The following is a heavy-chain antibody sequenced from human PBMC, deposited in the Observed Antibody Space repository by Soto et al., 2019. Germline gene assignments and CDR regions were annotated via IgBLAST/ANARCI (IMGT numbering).Heavy chain of an antibody. D-gene: IGHD1-26*01. Sequence: SVKVSCKASGGTFSSYAISWVRQAPGQGLEWMGGIIPIFGTANYAQKFQGRVTITADESTSTAYMELSSLRSEDTAVYYCANNGMVSGSYHALGYWGQGTLVTVSS. CDR3: ANNGMVSGSYHALGY. V-gene: IGHV1-69*13. CDR2: IIPIFGTA. J-gene: IGHJ4*02. CDR1: GGTFSSYA.